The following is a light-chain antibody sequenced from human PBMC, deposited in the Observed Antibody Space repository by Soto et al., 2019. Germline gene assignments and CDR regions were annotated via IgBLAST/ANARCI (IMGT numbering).Light chain of an antibody. CDR1: QGINSW. CDR3: QQSESLPLT. CDR2: STS. V-gene: IGKV1D-12*01. Sequence: DIQMTQSPSSVSASVGDRVTITCRASQGINSWLAWYQQKPGKAPKLLIYSTSNLQSGVPSRFSVSGAGTDFTLTITSLQPEDFATYFCQQSESLPLTFGGGTKVEIK. J-gene: IGKJ4*01.